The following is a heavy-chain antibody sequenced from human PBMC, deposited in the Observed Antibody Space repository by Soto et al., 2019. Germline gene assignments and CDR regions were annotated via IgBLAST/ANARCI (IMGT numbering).Heavy chain of an antibody. V-gene: IGHV3-21*01. CDR1: GFTFSSYR. CDR3: AREVSKYSGYDFDY. Sequence: EVQLVESGGGLVKPGGSLRLSCAASGFTFSSYRMNWFRQAPGKGLEWVSAISSSSSYIYSADSVKGRFTISRDNAKNSLYLQMNSRRAEDTAVYYCAREVSKYSGYDFDYWGQGTLVTVSS. J-gene: IGHJ4*02. CDR2: ISSSSSYI. D-gene: IGHD5-12*01.